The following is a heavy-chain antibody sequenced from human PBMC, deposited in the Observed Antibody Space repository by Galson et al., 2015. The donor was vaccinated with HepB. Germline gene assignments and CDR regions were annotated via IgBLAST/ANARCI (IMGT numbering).Heavy chain of an antibody. Sequence: SLRLSCAASGFTFSDYYVSWIRQAPGKGLEWLSYISVSGTYTNYADSVKGRFTISRDNAKNSLYLQMNSLRAEDTAVYYCARVADADYGDHSHFDSWGQGTLVTVSS. CDR2: ISVSGTYT. V-gene: IGHV3-11*06. D-gene: IGHD4-17*01. CDR3: ARVADADYGDHSHFDS. CDR1: GFTFSDYY. J-gene: IGHJ4*02.